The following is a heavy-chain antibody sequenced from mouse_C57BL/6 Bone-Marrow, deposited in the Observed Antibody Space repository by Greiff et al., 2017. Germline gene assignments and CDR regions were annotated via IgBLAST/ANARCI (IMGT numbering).Heavy chain of an antibody. V-gene: IGHV1-54*01. J-gene: IGHJ2*01. CDR1: GYAFTNYL. CDR2: INPGSGGT. CDR3: ARFYYYGSSLFDY. D-gene: IGHD1-1*01. Sequence: VQLQESGAELVRPGTSVKVSCKASGYAFTNYLIEWVKQRPGQGLEWIGVINPGSGGTNYNEKITGKATLTADKSSSTAYMQLSSLTSEDSAVYFCARFYYYGSSLFDYWGQGTTLTVSS.